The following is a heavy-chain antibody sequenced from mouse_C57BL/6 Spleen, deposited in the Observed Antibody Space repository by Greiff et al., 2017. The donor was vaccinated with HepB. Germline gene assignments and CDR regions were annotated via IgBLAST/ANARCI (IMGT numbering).Heavy chain of an antibody. CDR1: GYTFTDYE. D-gene: IGHD2-3*01. CDR3: TRGWLLDWYFDV. Sequence: QVQLQQSGAELVRPGASVTLSCKASGYTFTDYEMHWVKQTPVHGLEWIGAIDPETGGTAYNQKFKGKAILTADKSSSTAYMELRSLTSEDSAVYYCTRGWLLDWYFDVWGTVTTVTVSS. J-gene: IGHJ1*03. V-gene: IGHV1-15*01. CDR2: IDPETGGT.